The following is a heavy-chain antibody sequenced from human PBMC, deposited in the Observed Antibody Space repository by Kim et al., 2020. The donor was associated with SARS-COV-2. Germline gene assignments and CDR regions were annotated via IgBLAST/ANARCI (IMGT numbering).Heavy chain of an antibody. Sequence: GGSLRLSCAASGFTFDDYAMHWVRQAPGKGLEWVSGISWNSGSIGYADSVKGRFTISRDNAKNSLYLQMNSLRAEDTALYYCAKDKDYGDYGYGMDVWGQGTTVTVSS. CDR1: GFTFDDYA. J-gene: IGHJ6*02. V-gene: IGHV3-9*01. CDR2: ISWNSGSI. CDR3: AKDKDYGDYGYGMDV. D-gene: IGHD4-17*01.